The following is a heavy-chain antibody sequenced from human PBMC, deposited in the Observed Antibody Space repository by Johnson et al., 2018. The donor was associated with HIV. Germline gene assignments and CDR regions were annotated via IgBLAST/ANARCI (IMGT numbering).Heavy chain of an antibody. J-gene: IGHJ3*02. CDR3: AKDAPGVVVASTQVRVAFDI. D-gene: IGHD2-15*01. Sequence: VQLVESGGGVVRPGGSLRLSCAASGFAFSNYAMSWVRQAPGKGLQWVSFISGGGGSTYYADSVKGRFTISRDNSKNTLYLQMNSLRAEDTAVYYCAKDAPGVVVASTQVRVAFDIWGQGTMVTVSS. CDR2: ISGGGGST. V-gene: IGHV3-23*04. CDR1: GFAFSNYA.